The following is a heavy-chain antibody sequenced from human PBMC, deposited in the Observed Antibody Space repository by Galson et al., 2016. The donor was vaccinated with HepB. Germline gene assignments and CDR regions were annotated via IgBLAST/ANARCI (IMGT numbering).Heavy chain of an antibody. CDR2: ISSGSRDI. V-gene: IGHV3-21*01. Sequence: SLRLSCAASGFTFSDFSMNWVRQAPGKGLEWVSSISSGSRDIYYADSVKGRFTISRDNAKNSLYLHMNSLRAEDTAVYYCARDRSNYDVWSGYMPDYYFDYWGQGTLVTVSS. D-gene: IGHD3-3*01. CDR3: ARDRSNYDVWSGYMPDYYFDY. CDR1: GFTFSDFS. J-gene: IGHJ4*02.